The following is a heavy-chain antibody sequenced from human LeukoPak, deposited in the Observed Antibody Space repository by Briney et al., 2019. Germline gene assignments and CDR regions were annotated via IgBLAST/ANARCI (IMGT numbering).Heavy chain of an antibody. CDR2: INHSGST. V-gene: IGHV4-39*07. CDR1: GGSISSSSYY. D-gene: IGHD2-2*02. J-gene: IGHJ6*03. Sequence: SETLSLTCTVSGGSISSSSYYWGWIRQPPGKGLEWIGEINHSGSTNYNPSLKSRGTTSIDTSKNQFSLKLSSVTAADTAVYYCARGSKVVVPSTITYYYYYYIDVWGKGTTVTVSS. CDR3: ARGSKVVVPSTITYYYYYYIDV.